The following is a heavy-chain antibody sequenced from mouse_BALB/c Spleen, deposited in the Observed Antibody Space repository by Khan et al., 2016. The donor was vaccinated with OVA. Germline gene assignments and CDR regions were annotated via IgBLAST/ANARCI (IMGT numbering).Heavy chain of an antibody. CDR3: ARDYDYHYYAMDY. D-gene: IGHD2-4*01. Sequence: EVQLQESGPGLVKPSQSLSLTCTVTGYSITSDYAWNWIRQFPGNKLEWMGYISYSGSTSYNPSLKSRISITRDPSKNQFFLQLNSVTTEDTATYYWARDYDYHYYAMDYWGQGTSVTVSS. CDR2: ISYSGST. CDR1: GYSITSDYA. J-gene: IGHJ4*01. V-gene: IGHV3-2*02.